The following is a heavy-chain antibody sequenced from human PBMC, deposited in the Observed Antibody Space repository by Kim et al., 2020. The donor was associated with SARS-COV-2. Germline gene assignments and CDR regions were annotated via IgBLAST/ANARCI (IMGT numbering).Heavy chain of an antibody. CDR1: GFAFSNYD. Sequence: GGSLRLSCADSGFAFSNYDMHWVRQVIGKGLEWVSTIGAAGDTYYTGSVKGRFTISRENAKNSLFLQMNSLRAGDTAIYYCVRDLAGSADYWGQGTLVTVSS. J-gene: IGHJ4*02. V-gene: IGHV3-13*04. D-gene: IGHD1-26*01. CDR2: IGAAGDT. CDR3: VRDLAGSADY.